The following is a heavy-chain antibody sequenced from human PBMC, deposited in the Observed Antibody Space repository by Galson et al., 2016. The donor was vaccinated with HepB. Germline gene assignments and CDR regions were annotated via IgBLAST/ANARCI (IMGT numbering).Heavy chain of an antibody. CDR1: GGSISSYY. J-gene: IGHJ4*02. V-gene: IGHV4-59*08. CDR3: ARRAATYDSSGYYYGADGDY. D-gene: IGHD3-22*01. CDR2: IYYSGST. Sequence: SETLSLTCTVSGGSISSYYWNWIRQPPGKGLEWIGYIYYSGSTNYNPSLKSRVTISVDTSKNQFSLKLSSVTAADTAVYYCARRAATYDSSGYYYGADGDYWGQGTLVTVSS.